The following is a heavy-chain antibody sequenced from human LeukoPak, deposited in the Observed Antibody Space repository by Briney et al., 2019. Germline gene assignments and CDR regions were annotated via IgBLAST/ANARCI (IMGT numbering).Heavy chain of an antibody. V-gene: IGHV4-59*01. D-gene: IGHD5-12*01. Sequence: PSETLSLTCTVSGGSISSYYWSWIRQPPGKGLEWIGYIYYSGSTNYNPSLKSRVTISVDTSKNQFSLKLSSVTAADTAVYYCARVPSGYDWYFDYWGQGTLVTVSS. J-gene: IGHJ4*02. CDR3: ARVPSGYDWYFDY. CDR1: GGSISSYY. CDR2: IYYSGST.